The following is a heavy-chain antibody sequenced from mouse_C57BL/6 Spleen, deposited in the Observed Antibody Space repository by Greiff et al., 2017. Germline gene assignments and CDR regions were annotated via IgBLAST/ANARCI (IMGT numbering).Heavy chain of an antibody. J-gene: IGHJ2*01. V-gene: IGHV14-4*01. CDR2: IDPENGDT. Sequence: VQLQQSGAELVRPGASVKLSCTASGFNIKDDYMHWVKQRPEQGLEWIGWIDPENGDTEYASKFQGKATITADTSSNTAYLQLSSLTSEDTAVYYCTTGGGSYFDYWGQGTTLTVSS. CDR3: TTGGGSYFDY. D-gene: IGHD1-1*02. CDR1: GFNIKDDY.